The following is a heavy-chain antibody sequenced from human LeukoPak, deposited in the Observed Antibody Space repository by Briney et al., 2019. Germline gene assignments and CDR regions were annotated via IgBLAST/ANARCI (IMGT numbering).Heavy chain of an antibody. J-gene: IGHJ3*02. CDR1: GFTFSSYA. CDR2: ISGSGGST. CDR3: AKDPPRGSGWRQDAFDI. V-gene: IGHV3-23*01. Sequence: PGGSLRLSCAASGFTFSSYAMSWVRQAPGKGLEWVSAISGSGGSTYYADSVKGRFTISRDNSKNTLYLQMNSLRAEDTAVYYCAKDPPRGSGWRQDAFDIWGQGTMVTVPS. D-gene: IGHD6-19*01.